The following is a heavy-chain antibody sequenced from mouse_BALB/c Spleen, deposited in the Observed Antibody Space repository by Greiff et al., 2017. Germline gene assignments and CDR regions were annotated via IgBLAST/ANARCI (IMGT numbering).Heavy chain of an antibody. V-gene: IGHV5-6-5*01. Sequence: EVHLVESGGGLVKPGGSLKLSCAASGFTFSSYAMSWVRQTPEKRLEWVASISSGGSTYYPDSVKGRFTISRDNARNILYLQMSSLRSEDTAMYYCARGQGLRYYYAMDYWGQGTSVTVSS. D-gene: IGHD2-4*01. CDR2: ISSGGST. CDR1: GFTFSSYA. J-gene: IGHJ4*01. CDR3: ARGQGLRYYYAMDY.